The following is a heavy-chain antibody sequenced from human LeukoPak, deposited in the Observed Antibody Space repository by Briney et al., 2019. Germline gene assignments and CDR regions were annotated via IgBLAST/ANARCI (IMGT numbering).Heavy chain of an antibody. D-gene: IGHD6-19*01. Sequence: GRSLRLSCAASGFTFSSYAMHWVRQAPGKGLEWVAVISYDGSNKYYADSVKGRFTISRDNSKNTLYLQMNSLRAEDTAAYYCARDRRRIAVAGHFDYWGQGTLVTVSS. CDR3: ARDRRRIAVAGHFDY. CDR2: ISYDGSNK. CDR1: GFTFSSYA. V-gene: IGHV3-30-3*01. J-gene: IGHJ4*02.